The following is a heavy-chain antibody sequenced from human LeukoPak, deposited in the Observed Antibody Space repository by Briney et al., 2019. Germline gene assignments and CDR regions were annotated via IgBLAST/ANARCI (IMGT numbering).Heavy chain of an antibody. CDR3: ATGWYRDRSY. Sequence: PSETLSLTCTVSGGSISSYYWSWIRQPPGKGLEWIGSTHYSGTTNYNPSLKSRVTISIDTSKSQFSLTLSSVTAADTAVYYCATGWYRDRSYWGQGILVTVSS. CDR2: THYSGTT. V-gene: IGHV4-59*01. CDR1: GGSISSYY. J-gene: IGHJ4*02. D-gene: IGHD6-19*01.